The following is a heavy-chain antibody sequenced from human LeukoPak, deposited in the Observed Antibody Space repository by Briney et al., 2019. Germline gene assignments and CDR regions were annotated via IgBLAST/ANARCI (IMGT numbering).Heavy chain of an antibody. CDR1: GFTFSSYG. CDR3: AKGPLDYIHGTHYFDD. D-gene: IGHD4-11*01. Sequence: GGSLRLSCAASGFTFSSYGMSWVRQAPGKGLEWVSGISGSGDSTHYADSVKGRFTISRDNSKNTLYLQMNSLRAEDTAVYYCAKGPLDYIHGTHYFDDWGQGTLVTVSS. CDR2: ISGSGDST. V-gene: IGHV3-23*01. J-gene: IGHJ4*02.